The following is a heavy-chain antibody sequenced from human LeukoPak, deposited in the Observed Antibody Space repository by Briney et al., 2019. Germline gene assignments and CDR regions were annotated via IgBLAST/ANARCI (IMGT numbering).Heavy chain of an antibody. CDR3: ARVAAGAPYYYYYYMDV. CDR2: ISAYNGNT. D-gene: IGHD2-15*01. V-gene: IGHV1-18*01. J-gene: IGHJ6*03. CDR1: GYTFTSYG. Sequence: ASVKVSCKASGYTFTSYGVSWVRQAPGQGLEWMGWISAYNGNTNYAQKLQGRVTMTTDTSTSTAYMELRSLRSDDTAVYYCARVAAGAPYYYYYYMDVWGKGTTVTVSS.